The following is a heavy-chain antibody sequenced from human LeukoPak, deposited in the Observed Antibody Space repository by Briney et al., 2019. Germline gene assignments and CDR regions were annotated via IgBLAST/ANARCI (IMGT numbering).Heavy chain of an antibody. Sequence: GGSLRLSCAASGFPFRRYEVNWARRAPGKGLEWVSYISGWGTPIYYADSVKGRFTMARDNAKNSGYLQMGSLRAEDTAVYFCARDTPMLAGPNLYYYMDVWGKGTTVTISS. J-gene: IGHJ6*03. CDR2: ISGWGTPI. CDR1: GFPFRRYE. V-gene: IGHV3-48*03. D-gene: IGHD5-18*01. CDR3: ARDTPMLAGPNLYYYMDV.